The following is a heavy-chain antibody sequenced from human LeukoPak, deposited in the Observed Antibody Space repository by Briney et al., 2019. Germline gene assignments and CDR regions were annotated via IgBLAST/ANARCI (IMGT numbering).Heavy chain of an antibody. Sequence: GGSLRLSCAASGFTFSSYSMNWVRQAPGKGLEWVSYISSSSSTIYYADSVKGRFTISRDNSKNTLYLQMNSLRAEDTAVYYCAKTLGYCSGGSCYSGVIDYWGQGTLVTVSS. CDR1: GFTFSSYS. J-gene: IGHJ4*02. D-gene: IGHD2-15*01. V-gene: IGHV3-48*01. CDR3: AKTLGYCSGGSCYSGVIDY. CDR2: ISSSSSTI.